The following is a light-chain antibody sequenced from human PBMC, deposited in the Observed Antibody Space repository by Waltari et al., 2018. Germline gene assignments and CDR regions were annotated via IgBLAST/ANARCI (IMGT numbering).Light chain of an antibody. CDR3: QQYNNWPAWT. CDR1: QSVRSN. V-gene: IGKV3-15*01. Sequence: ETVMTQSPATLSVSPGERATLSCRASQSVRSNLAWYQQKPGQAPRLLIYGASTRATGIPARFSGSGSGTEFTLTISSLQSEDFAVYYCQQYNNWPAWTFGQGTKVEIK. J-gene: IGKJ1*01. CDR2: GAS.